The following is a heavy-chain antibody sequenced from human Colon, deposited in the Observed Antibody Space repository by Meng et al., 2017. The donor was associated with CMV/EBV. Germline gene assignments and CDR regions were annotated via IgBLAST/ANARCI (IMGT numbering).Heavy chain of an antibody. CDR1: GVSMGSGDYY. CDR2: IYHTGNT. CDR3: AGGLIAFGGAVLDS. J-gene: IGHJ4*02. Sequence: SGVSMGSGDYYWSWIRLSPGKGLEWIGYIYHTGNTHYEPSLKSRVTISVDASKNQYSLKLSSVTAADSAVYYCAGGLIAFGGAVLDSWGQGSLVTVSS. D-gene: IGHD3-16*01. V-gene: IGHV4-30-4*01.